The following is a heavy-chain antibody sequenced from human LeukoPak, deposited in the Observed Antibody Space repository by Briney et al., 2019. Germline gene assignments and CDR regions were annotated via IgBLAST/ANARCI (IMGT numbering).Heavy chain of an antibody. J-gene: IGHJ4*02. CDR2: ISYDGSNK. D-gene: IGHD2-2*01. Sequence: GRSLRLSCAASGFTFSSYGMHWVRQAPGKGLEWVAVISYDGSNKYYADSVKGRFTISRDNSKNTLYLQMNSLRAEDTAVYYCAKDDSSSRASYFDYWGQGTLVTVSS. CDR3: AKDDSSSRASYFDY. V-gene: IGHV3-30*18. CDR1: GFTFSSYG.